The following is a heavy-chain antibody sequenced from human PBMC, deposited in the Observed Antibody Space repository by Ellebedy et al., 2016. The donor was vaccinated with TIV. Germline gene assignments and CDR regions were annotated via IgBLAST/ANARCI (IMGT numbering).Heavy chain of an antibody. CDR1: GFTFSSYW. D-gene: IGHD2-8*02. CDR2: LDNDGTTT. J-gene: IGHJ4*02. CDR3: VREGIAYSSGIDS. Sequence: PGGSLRFSCAASGFTFSSYWMDWVRQDPGKGLVWVSRLDNDGTTTYYADSVKGRFTISRDNAKNTLYLQMNSLRVDDTAVYYCVREGIAYSSGIDSWGQGTLVAVSS. V-gene: IGHV3-74*01.